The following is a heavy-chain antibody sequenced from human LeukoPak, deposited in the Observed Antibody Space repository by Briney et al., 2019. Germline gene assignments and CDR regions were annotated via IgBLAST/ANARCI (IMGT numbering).Heavy chain of an antibody. CDR3: ARERCSGGSCYLGGVLRGYFDS. CDR1: GGSIRSYY. Sequence: PSETLSLTCTVSGGSIRSYYWSWIRQPPGKGLEWIGYIYYSGSTNYNPSLKSRVTISVDTSKNQFSLKLSSVTAADTAVYYCARERCSGGSCYLGGVLRGYFDSRGQGTLVTVSS. CDR2: IYYSGST. J-gene: IGHJ4*02. V-gene: IGHV4-59*01. D-gene: IGHD2-15*01.